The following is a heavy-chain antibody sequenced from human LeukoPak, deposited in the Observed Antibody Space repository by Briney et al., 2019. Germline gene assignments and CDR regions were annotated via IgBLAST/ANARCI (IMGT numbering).Heavy chain of an antibody. CDR1: GGSISSGDYY. CDR2: IYYSGST. Sequence: SQTLSLTCTVSGGSISSGDYYWSWIRQPPGKGLEWIGYIYYSGSTYYNPSLKSRVTISVDTSKNQFSLKLSSVTAADTAVYYCARDKPPHFDYWAREPWSPSPQ. CDR3: ARDKPPHFDY. J-gene: IGHJ4*02. V-gene: IGHV4-30-4*01.